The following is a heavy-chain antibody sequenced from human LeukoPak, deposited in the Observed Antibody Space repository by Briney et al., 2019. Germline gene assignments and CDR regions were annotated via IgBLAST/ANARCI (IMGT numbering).Heavy chain of an antibody. J-gene: IGHJ4*02. CDR3: ARKLARRGGGWYYFDY. V-gene: IGHV3-7*01. D-gene: IGHD6-19*01. Sequence: PGGSLRLSCAASGFTFSSYWMSWVRQAPGKGLEWVANIKQDGSEKYYVDSVKGRFTISRDNAKNSLYLQMNSLRAEDTAVYYCARKLARRGGGWYYFDYWGQGTLVTVSS. CDR2: IKQDGSEK. CDR1: GFTFSSYW.